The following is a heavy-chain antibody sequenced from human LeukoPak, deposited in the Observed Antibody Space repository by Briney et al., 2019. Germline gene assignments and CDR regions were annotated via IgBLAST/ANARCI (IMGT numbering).Heavy chain of an antibody. CDR1: GYTFTSYY. J-gene: IGHJ3*02. V-gene: IGHV1-2*02. CDR3: ARVIDAFDI. CDR2: ISAYNGNT. Sequence: GASVKVSCKASGYTFTSYYMHWVRQAPGQGLEWMGWISAYNGNTNYAQKFQGRVTMTRDTSISTAYMELSRLRSDDTAVYYCARVIDAFDIWGQGTMVTVSS.